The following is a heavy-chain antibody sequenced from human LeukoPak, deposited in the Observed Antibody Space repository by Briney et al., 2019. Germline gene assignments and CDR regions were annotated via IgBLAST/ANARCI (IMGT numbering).Heavy chain of an antibody. CDR2: IRYDGSNK. J-gene: IGHJ3*02. D-gene: IGHD3-9*01. Sequence: KPGGSLRLSCAASGFTFSSYGMHWLRQAPGKGLEWVAFIRYDGSNKYYADSVKGRFTISRDNSKNTLYLQMNSLRAEDTAVYYCANLDPGAFDIWGQGTMVTVSS. CDR1: GFTFSSYG. V-gene: IGHV3-30*02. CDR3: ANLDPGAFDI.